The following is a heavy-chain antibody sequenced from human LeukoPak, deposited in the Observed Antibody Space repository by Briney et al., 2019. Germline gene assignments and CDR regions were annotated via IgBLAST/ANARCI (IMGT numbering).Heavy chain of an antibody. V-gene: IGHV3-64*01. CDR3: ARGRQDY. J-gene: IGHJ4*02. Sequence: GGSLRLSCAASGFTFSSYAMHWVRHAPGKGLEYVSAISSNGGSTYYANSVKGRFTISRDNSKNTLYLQMGSLRAEDMAVYYCARGRQDYWGQGTLVTVSS. CDR2: ISSNGGST. CDR1: GFTFSSYA.